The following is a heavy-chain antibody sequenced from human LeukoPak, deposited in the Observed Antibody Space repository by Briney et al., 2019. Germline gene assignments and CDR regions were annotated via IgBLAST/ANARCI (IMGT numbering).Heavy chain of an antibody. CDR1: GFSVSSTY. V-gene: IGHV3-53*01. J-gene: IGHJ4*02. CDR3: ARVRYSSTSRDFDH. Sequence: GGSLRLSCAASGFSVSSTYMSWVRQAPGKGLEWVSIIYSDGGTYYADSVKGRVTISRDISKNTLYLQMNSLRAGDTAAYYCARVRYSSTSRDFDHWGQGTLVTVSS. D-gene: IGHD6-19*01. CDR2: IYSDGGT.